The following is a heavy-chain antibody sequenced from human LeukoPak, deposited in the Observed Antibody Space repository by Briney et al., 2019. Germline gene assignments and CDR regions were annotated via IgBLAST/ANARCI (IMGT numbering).Heavy chain of an antibody. V-gene: IGHV3-9*01. CDR2: ISWNSGSI. CDR3: AKDLYGGSYFGAVDY. D-gene: IGHD1-26*01. CDR1: GFTFDDYA. J-gene: IGHJ4*02. Sequence: PGGSLRLSCAASGFTFDDYAMHWVRQAPGKGLEWVSGISWNSGSIGYADSVKGRFTISRDNAKNSLYLQMNSRRAEDTALYYCAKDLYGGSYFGAVDYWGQGTLVTVSS.